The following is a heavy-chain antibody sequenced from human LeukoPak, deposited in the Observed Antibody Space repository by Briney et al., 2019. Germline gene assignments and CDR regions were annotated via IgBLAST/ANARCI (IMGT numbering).Heavy chain of an antibody. J-gene: IGHJ5*02. CDR2: ISSSSSTI. CDR1: GFTFSSYS. CDR3: AREEWELRVNWFDP. Sequence: GGSLRLSCAASGFTFSSYSMNWVRQAPGKGLEWVSYISSSSSTIYYADSVKGRFTISRDNAKNSLYLQMNSLRAEDTAVYYCAREEWELRVNWFDPWGQGTLVTVSS. D-gene: IGHD1-26*01. V-gene: IGHV3-48*01.